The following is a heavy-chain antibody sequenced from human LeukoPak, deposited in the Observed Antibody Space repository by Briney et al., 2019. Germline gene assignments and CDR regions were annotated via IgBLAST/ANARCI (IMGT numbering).Heavy chain of an antibody. CDR1: GGSISSGSYY. Sequence: SETLSLTCTVSGGSISSGSYYWSWIRQPAGKGLEWIGRIYTSGSTNYNPSLKSRVTISVDTSKNQFSLKLSSVTAADTAVYYCATENPYCSSTSCYYDYWGRGTLVTVSS. D-gene: IGHD2-2*01. J-gene: IGHJ4*02. CDR2: IYTSGST. CDR3: ATENPYCSSTSCYYDY. V-gene: IGHV4-61*02.